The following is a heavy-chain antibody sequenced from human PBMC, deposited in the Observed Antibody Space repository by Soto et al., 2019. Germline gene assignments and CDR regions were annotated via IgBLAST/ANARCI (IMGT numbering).Heavy chain of an antibody. Sequence: GGSLRLSCAASGFTFSSNSMNWVRQAPGKGLEWISYITSSSSTIYYAGSVKGRFTISRDNAKNSVYLQMNSLRDEDTAVYYCARGRVGTAYFDYWGQGALVTVSS. D-gene: IGHD2-21*02. CDR2: ITSSSSTI. CDR1: GFTFSSNS. V-gene: IGHV3-48*02. CDR3: ARGRVGTAYFDY. J-gene: IGHJ4*02.